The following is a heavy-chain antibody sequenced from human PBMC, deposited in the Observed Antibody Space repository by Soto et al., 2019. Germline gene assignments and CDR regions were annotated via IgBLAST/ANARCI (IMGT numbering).Heavy chain of an antibody. D-gene: IGHD4-17*01. Sequence: LRLSCAASGFTFSGYEMNWVRQAPGKGLEWISYISSTGNTIYYADSVKGRFTISRDNAKNSLYLQMNSLRAEDTSVYYCASPTVTAPNDAFDVWGQGTMVTVSS. CDR2: ISSTGNTI. CDR3: ASPTVTAPNDAFDV. V-gene: IGHV3-48*03. J-gene: IGHJ3*01. CDR1: GFTFSGYE.